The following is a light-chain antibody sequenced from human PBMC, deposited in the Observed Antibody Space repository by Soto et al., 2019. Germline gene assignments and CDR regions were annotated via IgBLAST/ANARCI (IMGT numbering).Light chain of an antibody. CDR1: QGITNQ. Sequence: DIQMTQSPSSLSASVGDRVTITCRASQGITNQLAWYQQKPGKAPKLLIYDASTLKCGVPSRFSGSGSGTEFTLTISSLQPDDFATYYCQHYNSYPGTFGQGTKVDI. V-gene: IGKV1-5*01. CDR3: QHYNSYPGT. J-gene: IGKJ1*01. CDR2: DAS.